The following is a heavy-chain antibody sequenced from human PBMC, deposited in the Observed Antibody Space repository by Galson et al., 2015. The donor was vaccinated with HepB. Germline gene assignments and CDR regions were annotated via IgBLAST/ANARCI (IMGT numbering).Heavy chain of an antibody. V-gene: IGHV1-69*13. Sequence: SVKVSCKASGGTFSSYAISWVRQAPGQGLEWMGGIIPIFGTANYAQKFQGRVTITADESTSTAYMELSSLRSEDTAVYYCARAWGIVATIRPARYYGMDVWGQGTTVTVSS. CDR3: ARAWGIVATIRPARYYGMDV. D-gene: IGHD5-12*01. J-gene: IGHJ6*02. CDR1: GGTFSSYA. CDR2: IIPIFGTA.